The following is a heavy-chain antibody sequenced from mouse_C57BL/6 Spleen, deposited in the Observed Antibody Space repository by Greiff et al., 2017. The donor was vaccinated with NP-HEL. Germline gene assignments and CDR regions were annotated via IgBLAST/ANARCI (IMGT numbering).Heavy chain of an antibody. CDR1: GYTFTDYY. CDR2: INPNNGGT. J-gene: IGHJ2*01. V-gene: IGHV1-26*01. Sequence: EVQLQQSGPELVKPGASVKISCKASGYTFTDYYMNWVKQSHGKSLEWIGDINPNNGGTSYNQKFKGKVTLTVDKSSSTAYMELRSLTSEDSAVYYCARRIYGPYYFDYWGQGTTLTVSS. CDR3: ARRIYGPYYFDY. D-gene: IGHD1-1*02.